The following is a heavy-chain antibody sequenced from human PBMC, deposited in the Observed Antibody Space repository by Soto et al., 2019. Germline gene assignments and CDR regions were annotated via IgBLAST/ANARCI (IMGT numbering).Heavy chain of an antibody. CDR1: GGTFSTYI. CDR2: IIPIPDIT. V-gene: IGHV1-69*04. D-gene: IGHD3-3*01. CDR3: ARDRITTRGDAFDL. Sequence: GASVKVSCKARGGTFSTYIISWVRQAPGQGLEWMGRIIPIPDITNYAQKFQGRVTVTADRSTSTAYMELTSLKSEDTAVYYCARDRITTRGDAFDLWGQGTMVTVSS. J-gene: IGHJ3*01.